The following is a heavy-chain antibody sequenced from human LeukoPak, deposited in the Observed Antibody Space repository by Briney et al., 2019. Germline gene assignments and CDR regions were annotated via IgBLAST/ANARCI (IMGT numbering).Heavy chain of an antibody. CDR1: GYXFTGYY. V-gene: IGHV1-2*02. D-gene: IGHD3-22*01. CDR3: ARAYDNNDYFDY. J-gene: IGHJ4*02. CDR2: INPNSGGT. Sequence: GASVRVSCKASGYXFTGYYIHWVRQAPGQGLEWMGWINPNSGGTSYAQKFQGRVTMTRDTSISTAYMELTRLRFDDTAVYYCARAYDNNDYFDYWGQGTLVTVSS.